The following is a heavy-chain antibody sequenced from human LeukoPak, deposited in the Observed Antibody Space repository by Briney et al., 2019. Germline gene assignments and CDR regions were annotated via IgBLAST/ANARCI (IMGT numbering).Heavy chain of an antibody. V-gene: IGHV3-74*01. CDR1: GFTFSSYS. J-gene: IGHJ4*02. D-gene: IGHD3-10*01. Sequence: GGSLRLSCAASGFTFSSYSMNWVRQAPGKGLVWVSRIKTDGSSANYAGSVKGRFTISRDNAKNTLDLQMNSLRADDTGVYYCARGASSGYRIDYWGQGTLVTVSS. CDR2: IKTDGSSA. CDR3: ARGASSGYRIDY.